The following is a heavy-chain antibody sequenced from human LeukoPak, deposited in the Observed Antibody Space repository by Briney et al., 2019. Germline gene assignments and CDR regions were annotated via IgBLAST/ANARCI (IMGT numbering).Heavy chain of an antibody. Sequence: GGSLRLSCAASGFTFSSHGMHWVRQAPGKGLEWVAVISYDGSNKYYADSVKGRFTISRDNSKNTLYLQMNSLRAEDTAVYYCAKDGGIAVAGTFDYWGQGTLVTVSS. CDR3: AKDGGIAVAGTFDY. J-gene: IGHJ4*02. CDR2: ISYDGSNK. V-gene: IGHV3-30*18. D-gene: IGHD6-19*01. CDR1: GFTFSSHG.